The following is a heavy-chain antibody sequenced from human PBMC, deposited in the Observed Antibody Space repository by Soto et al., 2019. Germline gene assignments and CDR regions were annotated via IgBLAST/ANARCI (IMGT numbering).Heavy chain of an antibody. D-gene: IGHD6-19*01. J-gene: IGHJ4*02. CDR3: GRSPVADPSYFDY. CDR1: GGSLSSSNW. V-gene: IGHV4-4*02. CDR2: IYHSGST. Sequence: SETLSLTCAVSGGSLSSSNWWSWVRQPPGKGLEWIGEIYHSGSTNYNPSLKSRVTISVDKSKNQFSLKLSSVTAADTAVYYCGRSPVADPSYFDYWGQGTLVTVSS.